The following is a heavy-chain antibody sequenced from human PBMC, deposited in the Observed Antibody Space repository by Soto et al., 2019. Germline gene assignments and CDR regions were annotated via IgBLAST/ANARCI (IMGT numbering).Heavy chain of an antibody. V-gene: IGHV1-18*01. D-gene: IGHD3-16*02. CDR3: ARDPVSMITFGGVIFSFDY. CDR2: ISAYNGNT. J-gene: IGHJ4*02. Sequence: GASVKVSCKASGYTFTSYGISWVRQAPGQGLEWMGWISAYNGNTNYAQKLQGRATMTTDTSTSIAYMELRSLRSDDTAVYYCARDPVSMITFGGVIFSFDYWGQGTLVTVSS. CDR1: GYTFTSYG.